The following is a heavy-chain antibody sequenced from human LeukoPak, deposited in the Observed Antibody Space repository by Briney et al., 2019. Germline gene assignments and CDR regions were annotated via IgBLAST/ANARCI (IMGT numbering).Heavy chain of an antibody. CDR3: AKDRDYFGSGSYYKGPFDY. Sequence: GGSLRLSCAASGFTFSIYAMNWVRQAPGRGQEWVSTNGGSGGSTYYSDSVKGRFTISRDNSRNTLYLQMNSLRAEDTAIYYCAKDRDYFGSGSYYKGPFDYWGQGTLVTVSS. V-gene: IGHV3-23*01. D-gene: IGHD3-10*01. CDR2: NGGSGGST. CDR1: GFTFSIYA. J-gene: IGHJ4*02.